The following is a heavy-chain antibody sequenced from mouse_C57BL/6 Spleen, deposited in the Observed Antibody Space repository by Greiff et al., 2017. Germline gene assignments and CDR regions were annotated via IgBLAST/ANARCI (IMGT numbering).Heavy chain of an antibody. V-gene: IGHV1-19*01. CDR2: INPYNGGT. J-gene: IGHJ2*01. D-gene: IGHD2-2*01. CDR1: GYTFTDYY. Sequence: VQLQQSGPVLVKPGASVKMSCKASGYTFTDYYMNWVKQSHGKSLEWIGVINPYNGGTSYNQKFKGKATLTVDKSSSTAYMELNSLTSEDSAVYYCARSGYYGYDGYYFDYWGQGTTLTVSS. CDR3: ARSGYYGYDGYYFDY.